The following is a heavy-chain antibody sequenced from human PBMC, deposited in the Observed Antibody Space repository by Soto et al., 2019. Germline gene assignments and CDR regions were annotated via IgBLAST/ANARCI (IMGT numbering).Heavy chain of an antibody. D-gene: IGHD6-19*01. V-gene: IGHV3-30*18. J-gene: IGHJ4*02. CDR3: AKGPLYSSGWYYFDY. CDR1: GFTFSSYG. CDR2: ISYDGSNK. Sequence: QVQLVESGGGVVQPWRSLRLSCAASGFTFSSYGMHWFRQAPGKGLEWVAVISYDGSNKYYADSVKGRFTISRDNSKNTLYLPMNSLRAEDTAVYYCAKGPLYSSGWYYFDYWGQGTLVTVSS.